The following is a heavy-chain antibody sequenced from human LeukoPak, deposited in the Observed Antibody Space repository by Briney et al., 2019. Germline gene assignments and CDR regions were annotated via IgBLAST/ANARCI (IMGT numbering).Heavy chain of an antibody. CDR1: GFTFSSYG. D-gene: IGHD3-22*01. CDR3: TTDITMIVVVTSS. Sequence: GGSLRLSCAASGFTFSSYGMHWVRQAPGKGLEWVGRIKSKTDGGTTDYAAPVKGRFTISRDDSKNTLYLQMNSLKTEDTAVYYCTTDITMIVVVTSSWGQGTLVTVSS. CDR2: IKSKTDGGTT. J-gene: IGHJ5*02. V-gene: IGHV3-15*01.